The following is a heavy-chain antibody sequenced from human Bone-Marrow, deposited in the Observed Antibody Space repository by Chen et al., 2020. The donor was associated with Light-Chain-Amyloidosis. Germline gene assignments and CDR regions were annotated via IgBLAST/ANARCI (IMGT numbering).Heavy chain of an antibody. Sequence: EVQLEQSGPEVKKPGASLKISCKGPGYTFPNYWIGWVRQMPGKGLEWMGVIYPDDSDAIYSPSFEGQVTISADKSITTAYLQWRSLKASDTAMYYCARRRDGYNFDYWGQGTLVTVSS. J-gene: IGHJ4*02. V-gene: IGHV5-51*01. CDR3: ARRRDGYNFDY. CDR1: GYTFPNYW. D-gene: IGHD5-12*01. CDR2: IYPDDSDA.